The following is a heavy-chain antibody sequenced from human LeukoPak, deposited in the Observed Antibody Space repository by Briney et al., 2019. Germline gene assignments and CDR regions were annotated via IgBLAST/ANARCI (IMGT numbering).Heavy chain of an antibody. CDR3: AGRGAYYDSSGYYFAY. CDR1: GGSISSSSYY. J-gene: IGHJ4*02. Sequence: SETLSLTCTVSGGSISSSSYYWGWIRQPPGKGLEWIGSIYYSGSTYYNPSLKSRVTISVDTSKNQFSLKLSSVTAADTAVYYCAGRGAYYDSSGYYFAYWGQGTLVTVSS. V-gene: IGHV4-39*01. D-gene: IGHD3-22*01. CDR2: IYYSGST.